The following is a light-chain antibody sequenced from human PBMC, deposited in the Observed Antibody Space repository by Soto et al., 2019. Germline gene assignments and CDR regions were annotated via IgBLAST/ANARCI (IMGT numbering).Light chain of an antibody. J-gene: IGKJ1*01. CDR2: DAS. Sequence: EVVMTQSPATLSVSPGEGVTLSCRASQSVSNNLAWYQQRRGQAPRLLIYDASTRATGIPARFTGSGSGTEFTLTISSLQSEDFAVFYWQQYKTWPRTFGQGTKVEIK. CDR3: QQYKTWPRT. V-gene: IGKV3-15*01. CDR1: QSVSNN.